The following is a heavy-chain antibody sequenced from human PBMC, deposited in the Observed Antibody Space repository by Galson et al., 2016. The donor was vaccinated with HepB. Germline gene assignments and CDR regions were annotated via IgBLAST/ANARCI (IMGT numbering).Heavy chain of an antibody. CDR3: GRNVPFN. CDR1: RFTFSRYG. CDR2: IYSGGER. Sequence: SLRLSCAASRFTFSRYGMHWVRQAPGKGLEWVSLIYSGGERRYADSVKGRFTISRDNSKNTVYLQMNSLRVEDTAMYYCGRNVPFNWGQGTLVTVSS. J-gene: IGHJ4*02. V-gene: IGHV3-NL1*01.